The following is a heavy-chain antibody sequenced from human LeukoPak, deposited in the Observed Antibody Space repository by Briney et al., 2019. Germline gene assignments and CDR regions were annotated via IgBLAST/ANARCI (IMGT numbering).Heavy chain of an antibody. Sequence: SETLSLTCTVSGGSISSGSYYWGWIRQPPGKGLEWIGSIYYSGSTYYNPSLKSRVTISVDTSKNQFSLKLSSVTAADTAVYYCARMVGATDYWGQGTLVTVSS. CDR3: ARMVGATDY. V-gene: IGHV4-39*01. D-gene: IGHD1-26*01. CDR1: GGSISSGSYY. CDR2: IYYSGST. J-gene: IGHJ4*02.